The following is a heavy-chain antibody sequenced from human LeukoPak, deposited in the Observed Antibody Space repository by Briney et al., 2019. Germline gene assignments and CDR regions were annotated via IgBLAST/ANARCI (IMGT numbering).Heavy chain of an antibody. Sequence: PGGSLRLSCAASGFTFSSYAMSWVRQAPGKGLEWVSAISGSGGSTYYADSVKGRFTISRDKSKNTLYLQMNSLRAEDTAVYYCAKDRRAFGVVNYFDYWGQGTLVTVSS. CDR1: GFTFSSYA. V-gene: IGHV3-23*01. J-gene: IGHJ4*02. CDR2: ISGSGGST. CDR3: AKDRRAFGVVNYFDY. D-gene: IGHD3-3*01.